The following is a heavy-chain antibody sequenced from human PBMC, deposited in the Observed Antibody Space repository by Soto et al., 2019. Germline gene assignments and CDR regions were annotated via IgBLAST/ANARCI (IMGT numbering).Heavy chain of an antibody. V-gene: IGHV4-4*07. CDR2: IYTSGST. J-gene: IGHJ5*02. Sequence: KPSDTLALTCTVSGGSISSYYWSWIRQPAGKGLEWIGRIYTSGSTNYNPSLKSRVTMSVDTSKNQFSLKLSSVTAADTAVYYCARDIVVVVAATRWVWFDPWGQGTLVTVSS. CDR1: GGSISSYY. CDR3: ARDIVVVVAATRWVWFDP. D-gene: IGHD2-15*01.